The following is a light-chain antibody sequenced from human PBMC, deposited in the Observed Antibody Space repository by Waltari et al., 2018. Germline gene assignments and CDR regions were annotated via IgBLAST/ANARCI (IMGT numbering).Light chain of an antibody. J-gene: IGLJ3*02. CDR1: SCPLSTTYY. CDR3: ALYMGSGIWV. V-gene: IGLV8-61*01. Sequence: QTVVTQEPSSSVSPGGTVALSCSLCSCPLSTTYYATWYQQTPGQAPRSLVYKANSRSSGVPDRFSGAILGNTAALTIPGAQADDESDYYCALYMGSGIWVFGGGTRLTVL. CDR2: KAN.